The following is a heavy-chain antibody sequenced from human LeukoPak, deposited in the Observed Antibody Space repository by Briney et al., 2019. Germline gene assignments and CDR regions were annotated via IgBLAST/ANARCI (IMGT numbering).Heavy chain of an antibody. J-gene: IGHJ4*02. CDR1: GFTFSIHG. CDR2: IWYDGINK. D-gene: IGHD5-18*01. CDR3: ARDPDTAMVPDY. V-gene: IGHV3-33*01. Sequence: GGSLRLSCAAFGFTFSIHGMHWARQAPGKGLVWVAVIWYDGINKYYADSVKGRFTISRDNSKNTLYLQMNSLRAEDTAVDYCARDPDTAMVPDYWGQGTLVTVSS.